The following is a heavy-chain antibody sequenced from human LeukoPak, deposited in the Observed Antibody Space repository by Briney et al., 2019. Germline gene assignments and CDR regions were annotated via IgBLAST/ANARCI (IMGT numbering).Heavy chain of an antibody. J-gene: IGHJ3*02. D-gene: IGHD3-22*01. CDR3: ARGEKYYDSSGYHAFDI. Sequence: ASVKVSCEASGYTFSGYYMRWVRQAPGQGLEWMGWINPNNGGTNYAQKFQGRVTMTRDTSISTAYMELSRLRSDDTAVYSCARGEKYYDSSGYHAFDIWGQGTMVTVSS. CDR1: GYTFSGYY. CDR2: INPNNGGT. V-gene: IGHV1-2*02.